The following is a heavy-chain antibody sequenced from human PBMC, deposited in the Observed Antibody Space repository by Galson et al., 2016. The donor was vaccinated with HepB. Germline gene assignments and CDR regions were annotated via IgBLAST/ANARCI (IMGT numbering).Heavy chain of an antibody. CDR2: ISSTGDSS. Sequence: SLRLSCAASGFTSVNYAMTWVRQAPGKGLEWVSTISSTGDSSYYADSVKGRFTVSRDNSKNTLYLHMNSLRAEDTAVYDCAKAGVGSSHYLDYWGQGTLVTVSS. V-gene: IGHV3-23*01. CDR1: GFTSVNYA. J-gene: IGHJ4*02. D-gene: IGHD6-19*01. CDR3: AKAGVGSSHYLDY.